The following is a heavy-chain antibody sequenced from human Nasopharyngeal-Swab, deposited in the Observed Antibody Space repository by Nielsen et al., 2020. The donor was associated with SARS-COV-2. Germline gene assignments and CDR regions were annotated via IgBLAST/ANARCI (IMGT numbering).Heavy chain of an antibody. Sequence: GESLKISCAASGFTVSSNYMSWVRQAPGKGLEWVSVIYSGGSTYYADSVKGRFTISRDNSKNTLYLQMNSLRAEDTAVYYCAIDPSGFGEFDYYYGMDVWGQGTTVTVSS. CDR2: IYSGGST. D-gene: IGHD3-10*01. V-gene: IGHV3-53*01. J-gene: IGHJ6*02. CDR3: AIDPSGFGEFDYYYGMDV. CDR1: GFTVSSNY.